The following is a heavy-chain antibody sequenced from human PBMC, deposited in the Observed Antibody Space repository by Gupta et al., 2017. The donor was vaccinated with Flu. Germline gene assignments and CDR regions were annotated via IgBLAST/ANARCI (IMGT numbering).Heavy chain of an antibody. J-gene: IGHJ5*02. Sequence: QVQLQQWGAGLLKPSETLSLPCAVYGGSFSGFYWSWIRQPPGKGLEWSGEINHSGSTNYNPSLKSRVTISVDTSKNQFSLKLSSVTAADTAVYYCARGPKRIAARWFDPWGQGTLVTVSS. V-gene: IGHV4-34*01. CDR2: INHSGST. D-gene: IGHD6-6*01. CDR1: GGSFSGFY. CDR3: ARGPKRIAARWFDP.